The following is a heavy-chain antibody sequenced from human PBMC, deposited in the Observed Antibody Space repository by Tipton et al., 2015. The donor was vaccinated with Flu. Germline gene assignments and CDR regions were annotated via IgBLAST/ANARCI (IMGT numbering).Heavy chain of an antibody. CDR1: GGSFTNYY. Sequence: TLSLTCTVSGGSFTNYYWSWIRQPPGKGLGWIGFVHYREDTSYNPSLKNRVTMSLDTSKNQFSLKLSSVTAADTAVYYCATEYRGGGNRYYFDYWGQGTLVTVSS. CDR3: ATEYRGGGNRYYFDY. CDR2: VHYREDT. J-gene: IGHJ4*02. D-gene: IGHD4-23*01. V-gene: IGHV4-59*01.